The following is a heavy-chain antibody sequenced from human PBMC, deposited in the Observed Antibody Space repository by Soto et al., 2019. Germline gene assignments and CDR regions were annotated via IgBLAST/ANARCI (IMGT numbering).Heavy chain of an antibody. D-gene: IGHD5-12*01. Sequence: SETLSLTCAVYGGSFSGYYWSWIRQPPGKGLEWIGEINHSGSTNYNPSLKSRVTISVDTSKNQFSLKLSSVTAADTAVYYCAIFSTIQYNWFDPWGQGTLVPSPQ. J-gene: IGHJ5*02. CDR2: INHSGST. CDR1: GGSFSGYY. CDR3: AIFSTIQYNWFDP. V-gene: IGHV4-34*01.